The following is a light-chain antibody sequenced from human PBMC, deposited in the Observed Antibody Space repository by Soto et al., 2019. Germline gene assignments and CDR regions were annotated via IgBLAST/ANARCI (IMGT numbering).Light chain of an antibody. J-gene: IGLJ2*01. V-gene: IGLV1-44*01. Sequence: LTQPPSASGTPGQRVTISCSGSRSNIGTNTVTWYQQLPGMAPKLLIHSNNQRPSGVPDRFSGSKSGTSASLAISGLQSEDEADYYCAAWDVSFVVFGGGTQLTVL. CDR2: SNN. CDR3: AAWDVSFVV. CDR1: RSNIGTNT.